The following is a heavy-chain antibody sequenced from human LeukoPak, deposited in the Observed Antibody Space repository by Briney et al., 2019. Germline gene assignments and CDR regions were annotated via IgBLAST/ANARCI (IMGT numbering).Heavy chain of an antibody. CDR2: INPNSGGT. Sequence: VKVSCKASGYTFTGYYMHWVRQAPGQGLEWMGWINPNSGGTNYAQKFQGRVTMTRDTSISTAYMELSRLRSDDTAVYYCARGSPRSSTAMADFDYWGQGTLVTVSS. CDR3: ARGSPRSSTAMADFDY. J-gene: IGHJ4*02. D-gene: IGHD5-18*01. CDR1: GYTFTGYY. V-gene: IGHV1-2*02.